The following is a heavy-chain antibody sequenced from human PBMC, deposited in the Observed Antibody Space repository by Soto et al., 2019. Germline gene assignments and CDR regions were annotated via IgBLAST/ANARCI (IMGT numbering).Heavy chain of an antibody. D-gene: IGHD6-13*01. CDR2: INHSEIT. Sequence: QVQLQQWGAGLLKPSETLSLTCAFYGGSFSDYYWTWIRQPPGTGLEWIGEINHSEITTYNPSLNPRLTSSAATSKIPFSLHLTSGTAADTAVYQGAALAPAGCGLGGQGTLVTVSS. J-gene: IGHJ4*02. CDR1: GGSFSDYY. CDR3: AALAPAGCGL. V-gene: IGHV4-34*01.